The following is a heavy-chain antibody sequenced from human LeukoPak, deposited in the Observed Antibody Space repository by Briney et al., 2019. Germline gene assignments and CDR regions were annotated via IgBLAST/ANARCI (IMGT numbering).Heavy chain of an antibody. CDR1: GFTFSSYV. CDR2: ISYDGSNK. CDR3: ARANWAGIEAPATDY. Sequence: GGSLRLSCAASGFTFSSYVMHWVRQAPGKGLEWVAVISYDGSNKYYADSVKGRFTLSKDNPKNTLYLQMNSLRAEDTAVYFCARANWAGIEAPATDYWGQGTLITVSS. D-gene: IGHD2-15*01. V-gene: IGHV3-30-3*01. J-gene: IGHJ4*02.